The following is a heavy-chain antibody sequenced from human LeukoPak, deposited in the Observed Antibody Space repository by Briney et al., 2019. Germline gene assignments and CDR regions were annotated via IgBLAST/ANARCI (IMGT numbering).Heavy chain of an antibody. Sequence: SETLSLTCTVSGGSISSYSWSWIRQPPGKRLEWIGYIYSSGSSNYNPSLKSRATISIDTSKNQFSLKLSSVTAADTAVYYCARGIAAAGTGHFFDYWGQGTLVTVSS. CDR2: IYSSGSS. V-gene: IGHV4-59*01. CDR1: GGSISSYS. J-gene: IGHJ4*02. D-gene: IGHD6-13*01. CDR3: ARGIAAAGTGHFFDY.